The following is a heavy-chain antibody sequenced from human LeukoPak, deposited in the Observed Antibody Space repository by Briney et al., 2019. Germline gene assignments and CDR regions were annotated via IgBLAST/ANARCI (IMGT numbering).Heavy chain of an antibody. D-gene: IGHD2-2*01. CDR1: GFSFDDYG. V-gene: IGHV3-20*01. CDR2: INWNGDRT. Sequence: GGSLSLSCAASGFSFDDYGMSWVRQLPGKGLEWVSGINWNGDRTAYPDSVHGRFTISRDNAKNSLYLQMNSLRAEDAAFYHCARCSGTTCYEALDSWGQGTLVIVSS. CDR3: ARCSGTTCYEALDS. J-gene: IGHJ4*02.